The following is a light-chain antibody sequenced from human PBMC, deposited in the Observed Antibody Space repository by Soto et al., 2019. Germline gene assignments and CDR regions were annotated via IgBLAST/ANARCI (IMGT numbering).Light chain of an antibody. CDR3: SSYTSGSTYV. J-gene: IGLJ1*01. CDR1: SSDVGGYNY. Sequence: QSVLTQPASVSGSPGQSITISCTGTSSDVGGYNYVSWYQQHPGKAPKLTIYEVSNRPSGVSNRFSGSKSGNTASLTISGLQAEDEADYYCSSYTSGSTYVFGTGTKVTVL. CDR2: EVS. V-gene: IGLV2-14*01.